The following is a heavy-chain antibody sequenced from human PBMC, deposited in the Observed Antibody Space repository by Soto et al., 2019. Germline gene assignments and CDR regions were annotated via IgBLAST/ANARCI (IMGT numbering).Heavy chain of an antibody. CDR1: GYTFTSYG. D-gene: IGHD2-2*01. Sequence: QVQLVQSGAEVKKPGASVKVSCKASGYTFTSYGISWVRQAPGQGLEWMGWISAYNGNTNYAQKLQGRVTMTTDTSTATANMELRSLSSDDTAVYSCARDRRDILVVPAAISRWFDPWGQGTLVTVSS. J-gene: IGHJ5*02. CDR3: ARDRRDILVVPAAISRWFDP. CDR2: ISAYNGNT. V-gene: IGHV1-18*04.